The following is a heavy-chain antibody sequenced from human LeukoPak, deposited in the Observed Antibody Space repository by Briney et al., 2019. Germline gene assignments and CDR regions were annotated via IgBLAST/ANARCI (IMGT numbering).Heavy chain of an antibody. CDR1: GVSISTRSYY. V-gene: IGHV4-39*07. D-gene: IGHD3-16*01. J-gene: IGHJ4*02. CDR3: ARDLGGLYYGEDS. CDR2: MYYGGST. Sequence: SETLSLTCSVSGVSISTRSYYWVWIRQPPGKGLEWIGSMYYGGSTYYNPSLKSRVTISADTSRNQISLKLTSVTAADTAVYYCARDLGGLYYGEDSWGQGTLVTVSS.